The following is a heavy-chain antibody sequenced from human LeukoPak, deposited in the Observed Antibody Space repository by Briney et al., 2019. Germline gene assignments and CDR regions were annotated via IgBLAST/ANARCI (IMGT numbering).Heavy chain of an antibody. V-gene: IGHV3-23*01. Sequence: GGSLRLSCAASGFTFRNYAMSWVRQAPGKGLEWISGISGSGGNTNFADSVKGRLTISKDNSKNIVYLQMNSLRAEDTAVYYCARDYTGYFPWGQGTLVIVSS. J-gene: IGHJ5*02. CDR3: ARDYTGYFP. D-gene: IGHD3-9*01. CDR2: ISGSGGNT. CDR1: GFTFRNYA.